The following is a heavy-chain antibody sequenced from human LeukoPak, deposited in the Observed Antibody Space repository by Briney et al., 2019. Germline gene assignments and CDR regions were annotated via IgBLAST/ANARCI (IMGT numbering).Heavy chain of an antibody. V-gene: IGHV6-1*01. Sequence: SQTLSLTCAISGDSVSSNSAAWNWIRQSPSRGLEWVGRTYYKCKWYNDYAVSVESRITINPDISKNQLSLQLNSVTPEDAAVYYCARDVRRVVGAWGQGTLVTVSS. CDR1: GDSVSSNSAA. CDR3: ARDVRRVVGA. CDR2: TYYKCKWYN. J-gene: IGHJ5*02. D-gene: IGHD2-15*01.